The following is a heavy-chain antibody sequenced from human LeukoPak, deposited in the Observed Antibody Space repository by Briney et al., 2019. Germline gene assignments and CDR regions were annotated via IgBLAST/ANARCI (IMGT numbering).Heavy chain of an antibody. D-gene: IGHD6-19*01. Sequence: PGGSLRLSCVASGFRFDDYGMSWVRQAPGKGLEWVSGINWNGSSTGYADSVKGRFTISRDNAKNSLYLRMNSLRAEDTALYYCARGGSTGWSSFDYWGQGTLVTVSS. CDR3: ARGGSTGWSSFDY. V-gene: IGHV3-20*04. J-gene: IGHJ4*02. CDR1: GFRFDDYG. CDR2: INWNGSST.